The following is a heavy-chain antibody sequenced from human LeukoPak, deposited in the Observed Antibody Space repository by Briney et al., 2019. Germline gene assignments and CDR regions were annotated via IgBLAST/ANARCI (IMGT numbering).Heavy chain of an antibody. Sequence: ASVKVSCTASGYTFTSYGISWVRQAPGQGLEWMGWISAYNGNTNYAQKLQGRVTMTTDTSTSTAYMELRSLRSDDTAVYYCAREEGRYFDLYYYYGMDVWGKGTTVTVSS. V-gene: IGHV1-18*01. CDR2: ISAYNGNT. CDR1: GYTFTSYG. D-gene: IGHD3-9*01. J-gene: IGHJ6*04. CDR3: AREEGRYFDLYYYYGMDV.